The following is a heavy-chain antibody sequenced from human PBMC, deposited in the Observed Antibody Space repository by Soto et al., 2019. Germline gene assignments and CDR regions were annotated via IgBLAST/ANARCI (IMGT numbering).Heavy chain of an antibody. CDR1: GFTFTRYS. Sequence: PGGSLRLSCAASGFTFTRYSMHWVRQAPGKGLVWVSRINPDGSATNYADSVKGRFTISRDDAKNTLYLQMNSLRAEDTAVFYCGRGGSDSPMAPGYWGQGTLVTVSS. CDR3: GRGGSDSPMAPGY. V-gene: IGHV3-74*01. CDR2: INPDGSAT. J-gene: IGHJ4*02. D-gene: IGHD5-18*01.